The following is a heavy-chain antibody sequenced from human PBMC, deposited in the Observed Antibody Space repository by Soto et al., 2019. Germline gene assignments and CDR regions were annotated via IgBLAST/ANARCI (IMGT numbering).Heavy chain of an antibody. CDR1: GDSINNKNW. D-gene: IGHD6-13*01. V-gene: IGHV4-4*02. Sequence: SETLSLTCSVSGDSINNKNWWTWLRQPPGKRLEWIGDIYHTGRSSYNPSLTSRVTMSVDKSKNQFSLKLTSVTAADTAVYYCARVEVPESSSWHPCEPWGQGTRVTVSS. CDR3: ARVEVPESSSWHPCEP. CDR2: IYHTGRS. J-gene: IGHJ5*02.